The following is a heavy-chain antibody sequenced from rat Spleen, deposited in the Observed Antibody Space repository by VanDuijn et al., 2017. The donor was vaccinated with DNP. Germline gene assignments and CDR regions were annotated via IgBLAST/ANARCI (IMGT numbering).Heavy chain of an antibody. J-gene: IGHJ2*01. CDR2: ITSSGGST. CDR1: GFTFSSYW. Sequence: EVQLVESGGDLVQPGRSLKLSCVASGFTFSSYWMYWIRQAPGKGLEWVASITSSGGSTYYPDSVKGRFSISRDNAKNSLYLQMDSLRSEDTATYYCARDYGYYWGQGVMVTVSS. V-gene: IGHV5-31*01. D-gene: IGHD1-11*01. CDR3: ARDYGYY.